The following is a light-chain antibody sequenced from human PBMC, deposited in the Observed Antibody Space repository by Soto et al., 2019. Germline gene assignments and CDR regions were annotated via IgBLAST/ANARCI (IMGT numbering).Light chain of an antibody. V-gene: IGKV3-15*01. CDR1: QSVSS. J-gene: IGKJ1*01. CDR2: GAS. CDR3: QQYHIWPSWT. Sequence: EVVMTQSPATLSVSPGERATLSCRASQSVSSIAWYQQKPGQTPRLLIYGASTRATDIPARFSGSGSGTDFTLTISSLQSEDFAVYFCQQYHIWPSWTFGQGTKVDIK.